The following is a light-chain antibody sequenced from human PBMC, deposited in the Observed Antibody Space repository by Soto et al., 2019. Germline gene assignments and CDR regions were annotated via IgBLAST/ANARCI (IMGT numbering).Light chain of an antibody. CDR1: QSVGSN. CDR3: QQYNNWHRT. V-gene: IGKV3-15*01. Sequence: EIVMTQSPATLSVSPGEGVSLSCRASQSVGSNVAWYQQKPGQAPRLLVYGAATRATDIPVRFSGSGSGTDFTLTINSLQSGDFAVYYCQQYNNWHRTFGPGTKVEIK. J-gene: IGKJ1*01. CDR2: GAA.